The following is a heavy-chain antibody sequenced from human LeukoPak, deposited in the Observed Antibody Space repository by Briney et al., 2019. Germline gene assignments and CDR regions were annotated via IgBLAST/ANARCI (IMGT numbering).Heavy chain of an antibody. CDR2: ISYDGSNK. J-gene: IGHJ6*02. CDR3: ARGGPSDHLASPRQWLAANYYYYGMDV. V-gene: IGHV3-30*03. Sequence: GGSLRLSCAASGFTFSSYGMHWVRQAPGKGLEWVAVISYDGSNKYYADSVKGRFTISRDNSKNTLYLQMNSLRAEDTAVYYCARGGPSDHLASPRQWLAANYYYYGMDVWGQGTTVTVSS. D-gene: IGHD6-19*01. CDR1: GFTFSSYG.